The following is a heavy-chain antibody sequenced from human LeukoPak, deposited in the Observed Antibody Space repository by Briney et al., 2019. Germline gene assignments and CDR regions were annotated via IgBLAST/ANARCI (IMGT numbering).Heavy chain of an antibody. D-gene: IGHD6-13*01. J-gene: IGHJ6*02. CDR1: GDSVSSNSAA. V-gene: IGHV6-1*01. CDR3: ARAGYSSSWPYYYYYGMDV. Sequence: SQTLSLTCAISGDSVSSNSAAWNWIRQSPSRGLEWLGRTYYRSKWYNDYAVSVKSRITINPDTSKNQFSLQLNSVTPEDTAVYYCARAGYSSSWPYYYYYGMDVWGQGTTVTVS. CDR2: TYYRSKWYN.